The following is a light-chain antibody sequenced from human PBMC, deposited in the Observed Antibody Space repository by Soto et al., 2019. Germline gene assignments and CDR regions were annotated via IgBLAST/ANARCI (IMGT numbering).Light chain of an antibody. CDR2: RNN. CDR3: ATWDDSLSGVE. J-gene: IGLJ3*02. CDR1: GSNIGRNS. Sequence: QSVLTQPPSTSGTPGQRVTIPCSGSGSNIGRNSVTWYQRLPGTAPKLLVYRNNQRPSGVPERFSGSKSGTSASLAISDLQSEDEADYYCATWDDSLSGVEFGGGTKVT. V-gene: IGLV1-44*01.